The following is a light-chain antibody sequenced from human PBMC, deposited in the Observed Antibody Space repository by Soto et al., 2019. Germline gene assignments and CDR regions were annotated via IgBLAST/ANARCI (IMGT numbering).Light chain of an antibody. CDR3: VSFTSSTTYV. V-gene: IGLV2-14*03. J-gene: IGLJ1*01. CDR2: DVA. Sequence: QSVLTQPASVSASPGQSITISCTGTSSDVGGSNFVSWYQQHPGKPPKLIIYDVATRPSGVSNRFSGSKSGSTASLIISRLQTEDEADYYCVSFTSSTTYVFGSGT. CDR1: SSDVGGSNF.